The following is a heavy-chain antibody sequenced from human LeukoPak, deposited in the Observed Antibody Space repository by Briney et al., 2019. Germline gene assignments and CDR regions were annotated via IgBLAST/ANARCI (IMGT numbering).Heavy chain of an antibody. CDR3: ARGFGILY. D-gene: IGHD3-10*01. CDR1: GFTFSSYA. CDR2: ISYDGSNK. J-gene: IGHJ4*02. Sequence: PGGSLRLSCAASGFTFSSYAMHWVRQAPGKGLEWVAVISYDGSNKYYADSVKGRFTISRDNSKNTLYLQMNSLRAEDTAVYYCARGFGILYWGQGTLVTVSS. V-gene: IGHV3-30*01.